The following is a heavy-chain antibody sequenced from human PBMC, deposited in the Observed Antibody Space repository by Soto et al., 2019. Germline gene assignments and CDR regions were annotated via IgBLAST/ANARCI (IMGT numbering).Heavy chain of an antibody. CDR2: INPNSGGT. V-gene: IGHV1-2*02. D-gene: IGHD3-16*01. J-gene: IGHJ4*02. CDR1: GYTFTGYY. CDR3: ARGPYDYVWGSPDDFDY. Sequence: QVQLVQSGAEVKKPGASVKVSCKASGYTFTGYYMHWVRQAPGQGLEWMGWINPNSGGTNYAQKFQGRVTMTRDTSISTAYMELSRLRSDDTAVYYCARGPYDYVWGSPDDFDYWGQGTLVTVSS.